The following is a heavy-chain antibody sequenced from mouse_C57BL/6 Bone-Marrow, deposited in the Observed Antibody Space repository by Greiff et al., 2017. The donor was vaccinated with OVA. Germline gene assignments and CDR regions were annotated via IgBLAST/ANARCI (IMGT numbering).Heavy chain of an antibody. D-gene: IGHD2-5*01. J-gene: IGHJ4*01. V-gene: IGHV6-3*01. CDR3: GHSNYNAMDY. CDR2: IRLKSDNYAT. CDR1: GFTFSNYW. Sequence: EVKLMESGGGLVQPGGSMKLSCVASGFTFSNYWMNWVRQSPEKGLEWVAQIRLKSDNYATHYAESVKGRFTISRDDSKSSVYLQMNNLRAEDTGIYYCGHSNYNAMDYWGQGTSVTVSS.